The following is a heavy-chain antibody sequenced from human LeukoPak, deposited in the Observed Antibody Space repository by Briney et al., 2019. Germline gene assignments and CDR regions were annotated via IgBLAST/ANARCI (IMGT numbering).Heavy chain of an antibody. CDR3: ARVLAIFGLDTTDFYMDV. D-gene: IGHD3/OR15-3a*01. CDR2: TSGSI. Sequence: SETLSLTCAVSGASISSHYWSWIRQPPGKGLEWIGYTSGSISDNPSLKSRVAVSVDPSQNQVSLSLTSVTAADSAVYYCARVLAIFGLDTTDFYMDVWGKGTTVTVSS. CDR1: GASISSHY. V-gene: IGHV4-59*11. J-gene: IGHJ6*03.